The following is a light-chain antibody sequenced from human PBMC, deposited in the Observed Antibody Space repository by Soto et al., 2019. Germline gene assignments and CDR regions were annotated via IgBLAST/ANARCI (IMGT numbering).Light chain of an antibody. Sequence: DIHMTQSPSTLSASVGDRVTITCRASQSINSWLAWYQQKPGKAPKLLIYDASSLKSGVPSRFSGSGSGTEFTLTISSLQPDDFATYYCQQYHSLLYTFGQGTKLEIK. J-gene: IGKJ2*01. CDR1: QSINSW. CDR3: QQYHSLLYT. V-gene: IGKV1-5*01. CDR2: DAS.